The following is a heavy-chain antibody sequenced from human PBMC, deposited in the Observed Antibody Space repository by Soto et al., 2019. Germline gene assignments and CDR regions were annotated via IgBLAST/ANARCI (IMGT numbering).Heavy chain of an antibody. CDR2: ISSNGGST. CDR3: ARGDCSSISCYAGILDD. Sequence: EVLLVESGGGLVQPGGSLRLSCAASGFTFSSYAMHWVRQAPGKGLEYVSAISSNGGSTYYANSVKGRFTISRDNSKNTLYLQMGSLRAEDMAVYYCARGDCSSISCYAGILDDWGQGTLVTVSS. D-gene: IGHD2-2*01. V-gene: IGHV3-64*01. CDR1: GFTFSSYA. J-gene: IGHJ4*02.